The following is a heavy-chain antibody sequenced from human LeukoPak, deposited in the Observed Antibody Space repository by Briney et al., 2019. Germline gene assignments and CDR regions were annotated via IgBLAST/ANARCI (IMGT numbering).Heavy chain of an antibody. CDR2: ISSSSSYI. J-gene: IGHJ4*02. CDR1: GFTFSSYS. CDR3: ATTLGDCSGGSCFDY. Sequence: GGSLRLSCAASGFTFSSYSMNWARQAPGKGLEWVSSISSSSSYIYYADSVKGRFTISRDNAKNSLYLQMNSLRAEDTAVYYCATTLGDCSGGSCFDYWGQGTLVTVSS. D-gene: IGHD2-15*01. V-gene: IGHV3-21*01.